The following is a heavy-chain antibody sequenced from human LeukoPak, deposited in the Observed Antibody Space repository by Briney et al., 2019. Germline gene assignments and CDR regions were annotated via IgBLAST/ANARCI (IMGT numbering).Heavy chain of an antibody. J-gene: IGHJ4*02. CDR2: IYSGGST. CDR1: GFTFSSYA. Sequence: GGSLRLSCAASGFTFSSYAMSWVRQAPGKRLEWVSVIYSGGSTYYADSVKGRFTISRDNSKNTLYLQMNSLRAEDTAVYYCARATGPLHSGMMHDYWGQGTLVTVSS. CDR3: ARATGPLHSGMMHDY. V-gene: IGHV3-66*01. D-gene: IGHD6-19*01.